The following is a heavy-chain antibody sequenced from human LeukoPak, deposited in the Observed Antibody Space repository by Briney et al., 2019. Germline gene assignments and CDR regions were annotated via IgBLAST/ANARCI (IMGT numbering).Heavy chain of an antibody. CDR1: GYSFTSYG. Sequence: ASVKVSCKASGYSFTSYGINWVRQAPGQGLVWMGWISTDNGNTDYAQNLQGRVTMTTDTSTSTAYMELRNLRANVTAVYYCARGYSYGYGPLDYWGQGTLVTVSS. V-gene: IGHV1-18*01. CDR2: ISTDNGNT. CDR3: ARGYSYGYGPLDY. J-gene: IGHJ4*02. D-gene: IGHD5-18*01.